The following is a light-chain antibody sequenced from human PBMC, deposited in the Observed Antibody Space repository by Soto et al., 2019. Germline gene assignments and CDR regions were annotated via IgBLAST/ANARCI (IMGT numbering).Light chain of an antibody. CDR1: QSISSW. V-gene: IGKV1-5*01. Sequence: DIQMTQSPSTLSASVGDRVTITCRASQSISSWLAWYQQKPGKAPKLLIYDASSLESGVPSRFSGSGSDTEFTLTINNLQPDDFATYHFQQYNRYSLTFGGGTKVDIK. CDR3: QQYNRYSLT. CDR2: DAS. J-gene: IGKJ4*01.